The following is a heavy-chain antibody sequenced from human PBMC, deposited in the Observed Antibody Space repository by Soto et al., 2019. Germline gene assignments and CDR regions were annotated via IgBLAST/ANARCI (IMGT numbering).Heavy chain of an antibody. CDR2: ISAYNGNT. CDR1: GYTFTSYG. J-gene: IGHJ4*02. CDR3: ARDAPGFRGSHYIDYFNY. Sequence: ASVKVSCKASGYTFTSYGISWVRQAPGQGLEWMGWISAYNGNTNYAQKLQGRVTMTTDTSTSTAYMELSSLRSEDTAVYYCARDAPGFRGSHYIDYFNYWGQGALVTVPS. V-gene: IGHV1-18*01. D-gene: IGHD1-26*01.